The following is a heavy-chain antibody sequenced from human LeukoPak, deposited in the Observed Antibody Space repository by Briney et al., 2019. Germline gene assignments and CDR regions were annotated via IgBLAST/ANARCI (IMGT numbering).Heavy chain of an antibody. V-gene: IGHV3-48*01. CDR3: AKDGLWFGGYMDV. Sequence: PGGSLRLSCAASDFTFSSSGMNWVRQAPGKGLEWVSFIGTNSRTTYYGDSVKGRFTISRDNAKNSLYLQMNSLRAEDTAVYYCAKDGLWFGGYMDVWGKGTTVTISS. J-gene: IGHJ6*03. CDR2: IGTNSRTT. D-gene: IGHD3-10*01. CDR1: DFTFSSSG.